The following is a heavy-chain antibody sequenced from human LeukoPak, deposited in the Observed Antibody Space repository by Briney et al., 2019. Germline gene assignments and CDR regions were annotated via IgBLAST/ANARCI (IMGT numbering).Heavy chain of an antibody. CDR2: INHSGST. V-gene: IGHV4-34*01. J-gene: IGHJ4*02. D-gene: IGHD6-13*01. Sequence: SETLSLTCAVYGGSFSGYYWSWIRQPPGKGLEWIGEINHSGSTNYNPSLKSRVTISVDTSKNQFSLKLSSVTAADTAVYYCARVGYSSSWIDYWGQGTLVTASS. CDR3: ARVGYSSSWIDY. CDR1: GGSFSGYY.